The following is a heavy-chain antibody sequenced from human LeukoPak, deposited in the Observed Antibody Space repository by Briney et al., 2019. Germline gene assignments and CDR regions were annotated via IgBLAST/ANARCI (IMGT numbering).Heavy chain of an antibody. CDR2: ISSSSSTI. Sequence: PGGSLRLSCAASGFTFSSYSMNWVRQAPGKGLEWVSYISSSSSTIYYAVSVKGRFTISRDNAKNSLYLQMNSLRAEDTAVYYCASRYNWNDGAFDIWGQGTMVTVSS. V-gene: IGHV3-48*01. CDR3: ASRYNWNDGAFDI. J-gene: IGHJ3*02. D-gene: IGHD1-1*01. CDR1: GFTFSSYS.